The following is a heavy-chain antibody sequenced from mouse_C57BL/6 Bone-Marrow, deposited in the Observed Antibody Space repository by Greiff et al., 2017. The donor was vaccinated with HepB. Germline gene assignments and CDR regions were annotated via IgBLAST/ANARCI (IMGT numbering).Heavy chain of an antibody. CDR1: GYTFTDYY. Sequence: VQLQQSGPELVKPGASVKISCKASGYTFTDYYMNWVKQSHGQSLEWIGAINPNNGGTSYNQKFKGKATLTVDKSSSTAYMELRSLTSEDSAVYYCAGCYGSRFYCAMDYWGKGTSVTVSS. D-gene: IGHD1-1*01. V-gene: IGHV1-26*01. J-gene: IGHJ4*01. CDR3: AGCYGSRFYCAMDY. CDR2: INPNNGGT.